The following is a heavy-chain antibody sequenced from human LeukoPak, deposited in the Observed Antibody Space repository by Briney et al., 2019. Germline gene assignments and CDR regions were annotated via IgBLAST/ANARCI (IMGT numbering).Heavy chain of an antibody. J-gene: IGHJ4*02. CDR1: GGSINNYY. V-gene: IGHV4-59*08. CDR3: ARGYSSSWYYSDY. CDR2: IHYSGST. Sequence: PSETLSLTCTVSGGSINNYYWSWIRQPPGKGLGWIGYIHYSGSTNYNPSLKSRATISVDTYKSQFSLKLSSVTAADTAIYYCARGYSSSWYYSDYWGQGTLVTVSS. D-gene: IGHD6-13*01.